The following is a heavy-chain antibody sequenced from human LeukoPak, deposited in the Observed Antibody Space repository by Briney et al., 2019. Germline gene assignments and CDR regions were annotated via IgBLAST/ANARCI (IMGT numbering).Heavy chain of an antibody. CDR1: GGSFSGYY. V-gene: IGHV4-34*01. CDR2: INHSGST. Sequence: SETPSLTCAVYGGSFSGYYWSWIRQPPGKGLEWIGEINHSGSTNYNPSLKSRVTISVDTSKNQFSLKLSSVTAADTAVYYCARAGITIFGVVDYWGQGTLVTVSS. D-gene: IGHD3-3*01. J-gene: IGHJ4*02. CDR3: ARAGITIFGVVDY.